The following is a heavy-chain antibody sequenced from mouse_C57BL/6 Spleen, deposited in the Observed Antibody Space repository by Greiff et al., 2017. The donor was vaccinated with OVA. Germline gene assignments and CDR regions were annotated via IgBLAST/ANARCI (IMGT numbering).Heavy chain of an antibody. CDR1: GYSFTSYY. CDR2: IYPGSGNT. CDR3: ALYYGSSDWYFDV. J-gene: IGHJ1*03. Sequence: QVQLQQSGPELVKPGASVKISCKASGYSFTSYYIHWVKQRPGQGLEWIGWIYPGSGNTKYNEKFKGKATLTADTSSSTAYMQLSSLTSEDSAVYYCALYYGSSDWYFDVWGTGTTVTVSS. D-gene: IGHD1-1*01. V-gene: IGHV1-66*01.